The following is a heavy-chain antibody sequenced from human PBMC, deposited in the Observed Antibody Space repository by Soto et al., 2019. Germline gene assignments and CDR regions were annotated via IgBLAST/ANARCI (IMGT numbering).Heavy chain of an antibody. CDR3: ARDYVGRDFRGVIQY. CDR2: IWYDGSEK. CDR1: GFTFSSYG. J-gene: IGHJ4*02. Sequence: QAQLVESGGGVVQPGRSLRLSCAASGFTFSSYGMYWMSQAPGKGLEWVAVIWYDGSEKYYADSVKGRFTISRDTSKSTLYLQMNSLRAEDTSVYYCARDYVGRDFRGVIQYWGQGTRVTVSS. V-gene: IGHV3-33*01. D-gene: IGHD3-10*01.